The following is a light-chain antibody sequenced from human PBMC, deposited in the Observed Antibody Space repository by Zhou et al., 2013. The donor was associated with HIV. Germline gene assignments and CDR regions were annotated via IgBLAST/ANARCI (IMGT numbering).Light chain of an antibody. CDR1: QSVSSSY. V-gene: IGKV3D-20*02. J-gene: IGKJ4*01. CDR2: DIS. CDR3: QHRRNWPLT. Sequence: EIVLTQSPGTLSLSPGERATLSCRASQSVSSSYLAWYQQKPGQAPRLLIYDISNRAIGIPARFSGSGSGTDFTLTISSLEPEDFAVYYCQHRRNWPLTFGGGTKVEIK.